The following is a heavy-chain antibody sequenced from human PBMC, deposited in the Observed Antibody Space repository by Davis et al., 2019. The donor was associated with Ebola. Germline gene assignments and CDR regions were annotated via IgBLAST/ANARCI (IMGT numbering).Heavy chain of an antibody. D-gene: IGHD3-10*01. Sequence: SLKISCAASGFTFDDYAMHWVRQAPGKGLERVSGISWNSGSIGYADSVKGRFTISRDNAKNSLYLQMNSLRAEDTAVYYCARQTGSSGKVYWGQGTLVTVSS. CDR2: ISWNSGSI. CDR3: ARQTGSSGKVY. CDR1: GFTFDDYA. J-gene: IGHJ4*02. V-gene: IGHV3-9*01.